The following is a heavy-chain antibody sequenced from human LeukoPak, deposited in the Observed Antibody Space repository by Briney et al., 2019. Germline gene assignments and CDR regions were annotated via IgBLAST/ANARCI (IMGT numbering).Heavy chain of an antibody. CDR1: GFTFNNYG. CDR2: ISYTGNTK. V-gene: IGHV3-30*18. Sequence: GGSLRLSCAASGFTFNNYGMQWVRQAPGKGLEWVAVISYTGNTKYYVDSVKGRFTISRDNSKNTLYLQMNSLRAEDTAVYYCVKESDEYSSSSSDYWGRGTLVTVSS. CDR3: VKESDEYSSSSSDY. J-gene: IGHJ4*02. D-gene: IGHD6-6*01.